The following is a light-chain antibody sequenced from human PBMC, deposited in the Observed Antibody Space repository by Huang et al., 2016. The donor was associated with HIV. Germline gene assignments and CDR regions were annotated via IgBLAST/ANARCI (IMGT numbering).Light chain of an antibody. Sequence: DIVMTQTPLSLSVTPGQPATISCKSSLSHLHSDGKTYWYWYLQKPGQSPQLLIHEVSRRFSGVADRFSGSGSGTDFTLKISRVEAEDVGLYYCMQGTHLPPAFGQGTKVEIK. V-gene: IGKV2-29*02. J-gene: IGKJ1*01. CDR1: LSHLHSDGKTY. CDR3: MQGTHLPPA. CDR2: EVS.